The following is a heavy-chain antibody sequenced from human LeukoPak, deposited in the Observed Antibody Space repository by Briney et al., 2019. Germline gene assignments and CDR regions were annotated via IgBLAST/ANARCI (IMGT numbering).Heavy chain of an antibody. D-gene: IGHD3-10*01. CDR3: ARHGSGTYYNSYGAFDI. Sequence: SETLSLTCTVSGGSISNHYWSWIRQTPGKGLEWIGYLYYSGGTNYNPSLKSQVTISLDAAKKQFSLKLGSVTAADTAVYYCARHGSGTYYNSYGAFDIWGQGTMVTVSS. V-gene: IGHV4-59*08. CDR2: LYYSGGT. J-gene: IGHJ3*02. CDR1: GGSISNHY.